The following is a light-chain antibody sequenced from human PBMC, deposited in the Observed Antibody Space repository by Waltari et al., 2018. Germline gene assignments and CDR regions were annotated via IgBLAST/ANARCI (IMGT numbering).Light chain of an antibody. Sequence: EIVLTQSTGTLSLSTGERANLFCRASQSVSSSYLAWYQQKPGQAPRLLIYGASSRATGIPDRFSGSGSGTDFTLTISRLEPEDFAVYYCQQYGSSPRTFGQGTRLEIK. CDR3: QQYGSSPRT. V-gene: IGKV3-20*01. J-gene: IGKJ5*01. CDR2: GAS. CDR1: QSVSSSY.